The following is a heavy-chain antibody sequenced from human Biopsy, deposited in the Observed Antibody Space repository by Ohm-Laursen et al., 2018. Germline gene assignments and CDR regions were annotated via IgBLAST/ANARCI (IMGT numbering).Heavy chain of an antibody. Sequence: SLRLSCTAFGFTFSSYAMTWVRQAPGKGLAWVSVINTSGGSTHYAVSVKGRFTISRDNSKNTLYLRMNSLRAEDTAVYYCAKPADSYGSEFYFDYWGQGTLVTVSS. CDR2: INTSGGST. V-gene: IGHV3-23*01. CDR3: AKPADSYGSEFYFDY. CDR1: GFTFSSYA. D-gene: IGHD4-17*01. J-gene: IGHJ4*02.